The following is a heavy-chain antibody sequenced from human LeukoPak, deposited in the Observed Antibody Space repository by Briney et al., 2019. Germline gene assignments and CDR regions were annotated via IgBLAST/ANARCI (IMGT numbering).Heavy chain of an antibody. CDR2: IYNGGST. CDR1: GFTVSSNY. Sequence: GGSLRLSCAASGFTVSSNYMSWVRQAPGKGLEWVSVIYNGGSTYYADSVKGRFTISRDNSKNTLYLQMNSLRAEDTAVYYCASAPRKDYGDYIYYYYYMDVWGKGTTVTISS. V-gene: IGHV3-66*01. CDR3: ASAPRKDYGDYIYYYYYMDV. D-gene: IGHD4-17*01. J-gene: IGHJ6*03.